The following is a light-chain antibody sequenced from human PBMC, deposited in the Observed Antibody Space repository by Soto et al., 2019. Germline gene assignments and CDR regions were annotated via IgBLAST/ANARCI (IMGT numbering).Light chain of an antibody. CDR2: GAS. Sequence: EIVLTLSPGTLSLSPGERATLSCRASQSVSSSYLAWYQQKPGQAPRLLIYGASSRATGIPDRFSGSGSGTDFTLTISRLEPEDFAVYYCQQYGSSGTFGQGTKVDI. CDR3: QQYGSSGT. J-gene: IGKJ1*01. CDR1: QSVSSSY. V-gene: IGKV3-20*01.